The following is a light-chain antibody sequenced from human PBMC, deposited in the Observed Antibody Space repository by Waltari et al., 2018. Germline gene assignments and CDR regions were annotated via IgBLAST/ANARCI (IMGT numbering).Light chain of an antibody. J-gene: IGLJ2*01. CDR3: HSRDSSGDVV. V-gene: IGLV3-19*01. CDR1: SLRPYY. Sequence: SSELTQDPAVSVALGQPVRIPCHGDSLRPYYVSWFHQKPGQAPALVIYGKNNRPSGIPDRFSASSSGSTASLTIIGAQAEDEADYYCHSRDSSGDVVIGGGTKLTVV. CDR2: GKN.